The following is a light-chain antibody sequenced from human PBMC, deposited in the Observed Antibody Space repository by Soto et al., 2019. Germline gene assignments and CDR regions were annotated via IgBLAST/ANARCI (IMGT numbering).Light chain of an antibody. CDR3: QQVDTAPWT. CDR1: QGISSY. V-gene: IGKV1-9*01. Sequence: DIQLTQSPSFLSASIGDRVTITCRASQGISSYLAWYQQSPGKAPKLLIYDASTLESGVPSKFSGSGSGTEFSLTITSLHPEDCASYYCQQVDTAPWTFGRGTKVEIK. J-gene: IGKJ1*01. CDR2: DAS.